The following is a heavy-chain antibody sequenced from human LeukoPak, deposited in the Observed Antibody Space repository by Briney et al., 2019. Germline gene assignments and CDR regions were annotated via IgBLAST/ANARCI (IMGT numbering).Heavy chain of an antibody. CDR2: IYYSGST. Sequence: SETLSLTCSVFGGSMSSYYWSWIRQPPGKGLEWIGYIYYSGSTNYNPSLKSRVTISVDTSKNQFSLKLSSVTAADTAVYYCARDRDFWSGYYTSDGYYGMDVWGQGTTVTVSS. V-gene: IGHV4-59*01. J-gene: IGHJ6*02. CDR1: GGSMSSYY. D-gene: IGHD3-3*01. CDR3: ARDRDFWSGYYTSDGYYGMDV.